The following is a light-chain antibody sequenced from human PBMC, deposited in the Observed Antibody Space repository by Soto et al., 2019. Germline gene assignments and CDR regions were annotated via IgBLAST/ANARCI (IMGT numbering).Light chain of an antibody. CDR3: SSYAGSNTWV. V-gene: IGLV2-8*01. CDR1: MRDVGAYNL. Sequence: QSALTQPASVSGSAGQSITISCSGTMRDVGAYNLVSWYQQHPGTAPKLLIFEVNSRPSGVPDRFSGSKSGNTASLTVSGLQAEDESHYYCSSYAGSNTWVFGGGTKVTVL. CDR2: EVN. J-gene: IGLJ3*02.